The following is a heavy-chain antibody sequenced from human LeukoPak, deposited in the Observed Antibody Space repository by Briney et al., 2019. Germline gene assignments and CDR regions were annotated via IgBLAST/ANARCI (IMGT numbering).Heavy chain of an antibody. Sequence: GGSLRLSCAASGFTFSSYGMHWVRQAPGKGLEWVAVISYDGSNKYYADSVKGRFTISRDNSKNTLYLQMNSLRAEDTAVYYCARAKRYGSGSYRDRYGMDVWGQGTTVTVSS. D-gene: IGHD3-10*01. CDR1: GFTFSSYG. J-gene: IGHJ6*02. V-gene: IGHV3-30*03. CDR2: ISYDGSNK. CDR3: ARAKRYGSGSYRDRYGMDV.